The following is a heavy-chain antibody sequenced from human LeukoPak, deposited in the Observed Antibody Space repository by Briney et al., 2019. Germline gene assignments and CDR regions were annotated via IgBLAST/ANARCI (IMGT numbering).Heavy chain of an antibody. Sequence: SETLSLTCAVYGGSFSGYYWSWLRQPPGKGLEWIGEINHSGNTNYNPTFKSRVTISVDTSKNHFSLKLSSVTAADTAVYYCARRSGPFGVVIKRSSHGPIGYWGQGTLVTVSS. D-gene: IGHD3-3*01. J-gene: IGHJ4*02. CDR1: GGSFSGYY. V-gene: IGHV4-34*01. CDR3: ARRSGPFGVVIKRSSHGPIGY. CDR2: INHSGNT.